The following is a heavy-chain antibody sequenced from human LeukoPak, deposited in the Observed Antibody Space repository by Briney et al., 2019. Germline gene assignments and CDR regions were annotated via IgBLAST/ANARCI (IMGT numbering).Heavy chain of an antibody. CDR2: ISSSSSYI. D-gene: IGHD1-1*01. V-gene: IGHV3-21*01. Sequence: SGGSLRLSCAASGFTFSTYSMNWVRQAPGKGLEWVSSISSSSSYIYYADSVKGRFTISRDNAKNSLYLQMNSLRAEDTAVYYCARGYAPGWFDPWGQGTLVTVSS. J-gene: IGHJ5*02. CDR1: GFTFSTYS. CDR3: ARGYAPGWFDP.